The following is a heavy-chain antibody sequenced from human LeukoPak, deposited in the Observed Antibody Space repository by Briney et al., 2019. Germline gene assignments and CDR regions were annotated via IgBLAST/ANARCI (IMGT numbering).Heavy chain of an antibody. V-gene: IGHV1-46*01. D-gene: IGHD3-10*01. CDR2: INPSGGST. CDR3: ASGGRWFGPYYYYYMDV. J-gene: IGHJ6*03. CDR1: GYTFTSYY. Sequence: GASVKVSCKASGYTFTSYYMHWVRQAPGQGLEWMGIINPSGGSTSYAQKFQGRVTMTRDMSTSTVYMELSSLRSEGTAVYYCASGGRWFGPYYYYYMDVWGKGTTVTVSS.